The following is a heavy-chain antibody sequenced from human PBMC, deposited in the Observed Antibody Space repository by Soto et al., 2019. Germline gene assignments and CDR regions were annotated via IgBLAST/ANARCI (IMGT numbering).Heavy chain of an antibody. CDR2: IYYSGTT. V-gene: IGHV4-39*01. CDR1: GGSISSSGYY. CDR3: SRQSITMVRGVIVVWFDP. D-gene: IGHD3-10*01. Sequence: AETLSLTCTVSGGSISSSGYYRGWIRQPPGKGLEWIGSIYYSGTTYYNPSRKSRVTISVDTSKNQFSLKLSSVTASDSAVYYCSRQSITMVRGVIVVWFDPWGQGTLVTLSS. J-gene: IGHJ5*02.